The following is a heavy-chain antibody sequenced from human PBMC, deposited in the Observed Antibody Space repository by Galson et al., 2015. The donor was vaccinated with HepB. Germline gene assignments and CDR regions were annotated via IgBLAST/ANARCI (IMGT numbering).Heavy chain of an antibody. CDR1: GYTFTTYV. Sequence: SVKVSCKASGYTFTTYVINWVRQASGQGLEWMGWIRTNTGDPKYAQAFTGRFVFSVDSSVSAAHLLIRNLTSEDTAVYYCVREGSGWSRYWGQGTLVTVSS. J-gene: IGHJ4*02. CDR2: IRTNTGDP. D-gene: IGHD6-19*01. CDR3: VREGSGWSRY. V-gene: IGHV7-4-1*02.